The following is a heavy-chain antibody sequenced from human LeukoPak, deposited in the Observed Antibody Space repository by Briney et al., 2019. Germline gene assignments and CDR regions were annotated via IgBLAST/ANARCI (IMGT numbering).Heavy chain of an antibody. J-gene: IGHJ4*02. CDR3: VRDFWGTYDY. CDR2: LNPKIGDT. V-gene: IGHV1-2*06. D-gene: IGHD3-16*01. CDR1: GYAFSDVTDYH. Sequence: ASVKVSCKASGYAFSDVTDYHLHWVRQAPGQGLEWVGRLNPKIGDTYYAQKFQGRVTITGDTSINTAYMELRSLRSDDTAMYYCVRDFWGTYDYWGQGTLVTVSS.